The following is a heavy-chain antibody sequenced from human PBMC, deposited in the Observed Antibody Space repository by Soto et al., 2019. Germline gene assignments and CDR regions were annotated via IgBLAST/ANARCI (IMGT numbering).Heavy chain of an antibody. CDR3: ARFPPFGVVPGFDY. V-gene: IGHV3-48*01. D-gene: IGHD3-3*01. J-gene: IGHJ4*02. CDR1: GFTFSSYS. Sequence: EVQLVESGGGLVQPGGSLRLSCAASGFTFSSYSMNWVRQAPGKGLEWVSYISSISSTIYYADSVKGRFTISRDNAKNSLYLQMNSLRAEDTAVYYCARFPPFGVVPGFDYWGQGTLVTDSS. CDR2: ISSISSTI.